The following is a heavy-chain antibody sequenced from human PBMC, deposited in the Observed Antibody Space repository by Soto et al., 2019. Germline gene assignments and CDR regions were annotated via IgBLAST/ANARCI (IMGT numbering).Heavy chain of an antibody. CDR2: MNPNSGNT. V-gene: IGHV1-8*01. Sequence: ASVKVSCKASGYTFTSYDINWVRQATGQGLEWMGWMNPNSGNTGYAQKFQGRVTMTRNTSISTAYMELSSLRSEDTAVYYCARRYCSSTSCPGDVDYWGQGTLVTVSS. J-gene: IGHJ4*02. CDR1: GYTFTSYD. CDR3: ARRYCSSTSCPGDVDY. D-gene: IGHD2-2*01.